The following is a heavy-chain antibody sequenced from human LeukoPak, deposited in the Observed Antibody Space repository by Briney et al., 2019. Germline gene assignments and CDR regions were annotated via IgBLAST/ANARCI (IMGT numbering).Heavy chain of an antibody. D-gene: IGHD3-22*01. CDR2: IYYSGST. V-gene: IGHV4-59*01. CDR1: GGSISSYY. J-gene: IGHJ4*02. CDR3: ARGFTMTHFDY. Sequence: PSETLSLTCTVSGGSISSYYWSWIRQPPGKGLEWIGYIYYSGSTNYNPSLKSRVTISVDTSKNQFSLKLSSVTAADTAVYYCARGFTMTHFDYWGQGTLVTVSS.